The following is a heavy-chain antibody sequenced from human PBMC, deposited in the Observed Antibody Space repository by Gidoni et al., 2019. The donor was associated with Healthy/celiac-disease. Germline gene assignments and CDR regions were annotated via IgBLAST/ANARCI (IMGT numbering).Heavy chain of an antibody. Sequence: EVQLVESGGGLVQPGGSLRLSCAASGFTFSSYEMNWVRQAPGKGLEWVSYISSSGSTIYYADSVKGRFTISRDNAKNSLYLQMNSLRAEDTAVYYCARRGGYDFIGEYYFDYWGQGTLVTVSS. CDR3: ARRGGYDFIGEYYFDY. CDR1: GFTFSSYE. D-gene: IGHD5-12*01. V-gene: IGHV3-48*03. CDR2: ISSSGSTI. J-gene: IGHJ4*02.